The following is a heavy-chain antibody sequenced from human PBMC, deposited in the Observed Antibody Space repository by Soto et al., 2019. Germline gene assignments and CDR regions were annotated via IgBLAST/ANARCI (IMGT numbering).Heavy chain of an antibody. CDR2: ISGTSTYT. CDR1: GLTFTDYY. Sequence: GGSLRLSCAASGLTFTDYYMNWIRQAPGKGLEWISYISGTSTYTNYADSVKGRFTISRDNAKNSLYLHMNSLRADDTAVYYCARARSVAGHFDSWGQGSLVTVSS. J-gene: IGHJ4*02. CDR3: ARARSVAGHFDS. D-gene: IGHD6-19*01. V-gene: IGHV3-11*05.